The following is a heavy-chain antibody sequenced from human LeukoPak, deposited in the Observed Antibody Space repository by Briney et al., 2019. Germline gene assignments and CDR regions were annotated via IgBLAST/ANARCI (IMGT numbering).Heavy chain of an antibody. CDR1: GGSISSYY. CDR2: VYTSGST. Sequence: SETLSLTCTVSGGSISSYYWSWIRQPAGKGLEWIGRVYTSGSTNYNPSLKSRVTMSLDTSKNQFSLRLTSVTAADTAVYYCARTHGYDIFSYWGQGTLVTVSS. V-gene: IGHV4-4*07. D-gene: IGHD3-9*01. J-gene: IGHJ4*02. CDR3: ARTHGYDIFSY.